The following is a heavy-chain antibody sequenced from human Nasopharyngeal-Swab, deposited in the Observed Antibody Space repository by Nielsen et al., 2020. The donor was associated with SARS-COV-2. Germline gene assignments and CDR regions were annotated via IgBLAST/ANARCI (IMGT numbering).Heavy chain of an antibody. J-gene: IGHJ3*01. CDR2: INHSGST. D-gene: IGHD5-12*01. CDR1: GGSFSGYY. CDR3: ARATDFDF. Sequence: SQTLSLTCAVYGGSFSGYYWSWIRQPPGKGLEWIGEINHSGSTNYNPSLKSRVTISVDTSKNQFSLKLSSVTAADTAVYYCARATDFDFWGQGTLVTVSS. V-gene: IGHV4-34*01.